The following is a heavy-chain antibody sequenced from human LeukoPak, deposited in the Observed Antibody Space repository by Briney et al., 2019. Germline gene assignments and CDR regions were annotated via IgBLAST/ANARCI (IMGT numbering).Heavy chain of an antibody. CDR3: AREGSSWFASGWFDP. J-gene: IGHJ5*02. V-gene: IGHV4-39*07. D-gene: IGHD6-13*01. CDR1: GGSISSSGYY. Sequence: SETLSLTCTVSGGSISSSGYYWGWIRQPPGKGLEWIGSIYHSGSTYYNPSLKSRVTISVDTSKNQFSLKLSSVTAADTAVYYCAREGSSWFASGWFDPWGQGTLVTVSS. CDR2: IYHSGST.